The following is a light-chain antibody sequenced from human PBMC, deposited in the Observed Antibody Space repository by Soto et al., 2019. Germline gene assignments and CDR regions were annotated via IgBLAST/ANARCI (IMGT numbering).Light chain of an antibody. CDR1: QSVSSSY. Sequence: IVLTNSPGTLSLNQGERATLSCRASQSVSSSYLAWYQQKPGQAPRLLIYGASSRDTGIPDRFSGSGSGTDFTLTISSLEPEDFAVYYCQQYGSSPLTFGGGSKVDI. CDR3: QQYGSSPLT. J-gene: IGKJ4*01. V-gene: IGKV3-20*01. CDR2: GAS.